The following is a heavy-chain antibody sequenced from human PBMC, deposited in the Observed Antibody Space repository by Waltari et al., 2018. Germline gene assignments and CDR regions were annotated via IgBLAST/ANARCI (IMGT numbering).Heavy chain of an antibody. V-gene: IGHV4-34*01. CDR3: AREPPLAYCGGDCAAY. J-gene: IGHJ4*02. CDR2: INHSGST. D-gene: IGHD2-21*02. Sequence: QVQLPQWGAGLLKPSETLSPTRAVYGGSFSGSYWSWIRQPPGKGLEWIGEINHSGSTNDNPSLKSRVTISVDTSKNQFSLKLSSVTAADTAVYYCAREPPLAYCGGDCAAYWGQGTLVTVSS. CDR1: GGSFSGSY.